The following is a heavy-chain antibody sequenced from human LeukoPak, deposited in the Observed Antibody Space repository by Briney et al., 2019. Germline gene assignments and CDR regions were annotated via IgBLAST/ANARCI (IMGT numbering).Heavy chain of an antibody. D-gene: IGHD1-20*01. CDR1: GFTFSSYS. J-gene: IGHJ4*02. V-gene: IGHV3-21*01. CDR2: ISSSSSYI. CDR3: ARVRTITGTTPVDY. Sequence: GGSLGLSCAASGFTFSSYSMNWVRQAPGKGLEWVSSISSSSSYIYYADSVKGRFTISRDNAKNSLYLQMNSLRAEDTAVYYCARVRTITGTTPVDYWGQGTLVTVSS.